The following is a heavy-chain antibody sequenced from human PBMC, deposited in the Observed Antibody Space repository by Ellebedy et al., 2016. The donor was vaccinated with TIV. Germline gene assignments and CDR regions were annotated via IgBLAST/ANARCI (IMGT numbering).Heavy chain of an antibody. J-gene: IGHJ3*02. D-gene: IGHD4-17*01. V-gene: IGHV3-7*03. CDR1: GFSFRSYW. Sequence: GGSLRLSCAASGFSFRSYWVSWVRQAPGKGLEWVANINQDASEKFYVDSVEGRFTISRDNAKNSLFLQMNSLRAEDTAGYYCATDGSYGDYLSPAHAFVMWGQGTMVTVSS. CDR2: INQDASEK. CDR3: ATDGSYGDYLSPAHAFVM.